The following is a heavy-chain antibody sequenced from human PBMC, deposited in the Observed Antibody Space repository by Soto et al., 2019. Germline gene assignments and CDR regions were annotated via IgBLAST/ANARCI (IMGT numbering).Heavy chain of an antibody. V-gene: IGHV3-48*02. CDR1: GFIFSTYN. CDR3: VRGATHSTWFDP. J-gene: IGHJ5*02. CDR2: IGGTGSTS. D-gene: IGHD1-26*01. Sequence: EVQLVESGGGLVQPGGSLRLSCAASGFIFSTYNMNWVRQAPGKGLEWVSDIGGTGSTSYYADSCKGRFTTSRDNDKNSLYLQMTSLRDEDTAVYYCVRGATHSTWFDPWGQGTLVTVSS.